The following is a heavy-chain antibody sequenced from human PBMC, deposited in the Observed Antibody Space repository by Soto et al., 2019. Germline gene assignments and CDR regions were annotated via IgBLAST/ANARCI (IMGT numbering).Heavy chain of an antibody. V-gene: IGHV3-33*01. CDR1: GFTFSSYG. D-gene: IGHD3-22*01. Sequence: QVQLVESGGGVVQPGRSLRLSCAASGFTFSSYGMHWVRQAPGKGLEWVAVIWYDGSNKYYADSVKGRFTISRDNSKNTLYLQMNSLRAEDTAVYYCARDRSYYDSSDKDAFDIWGQGTMVTVSS. J-gene: IGHJ3*02. CDR2: IWYDGSNK. CDR3: ARDRSYYDSSDKDAFDI.